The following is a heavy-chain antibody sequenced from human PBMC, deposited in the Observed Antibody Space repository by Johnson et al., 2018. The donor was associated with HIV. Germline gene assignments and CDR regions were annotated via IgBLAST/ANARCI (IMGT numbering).Heavy chain of an antibody. J-gene: IGHJ3*02. V-gene: IGHV3-11*04. CDR3: ARGNMIVVVSGGFDI. CDR2: MSSSGTTI. D-gene: IGHD3-22*01. Sequence: QVHLVESGGGLVKPGGSLRLSCVASRFTFSDYYMSWIRQAPWKGLEWVSSMSSSGTTIYIADSVKGRFTISRDNAKNSLYLQMNSLRAEDTAIYYCARGNMIVVVSGGFDIWGQGTMVTVSS. CDR1: RFTFSDYY.